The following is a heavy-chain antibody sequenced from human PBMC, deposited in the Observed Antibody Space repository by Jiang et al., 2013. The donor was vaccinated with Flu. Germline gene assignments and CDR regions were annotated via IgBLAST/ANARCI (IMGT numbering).Heavy chain of an antibody. Sequence: TSGMCVSWIRQPPGKALEWLALIDWDDDKYYSTSLKTRLTISKDTSKNQVVLTMTNMDPVDTATYYCARSSLLWFGEITEWGQGTLVTVSS. V-gene: IGHV2-70*01. CDR1: TSGMC. D-gene: IGHD3-10*01. CDR3: ARSSLLWFGEITE. CDR2: IDWDDDK. J-gene: IGHJ4*02.